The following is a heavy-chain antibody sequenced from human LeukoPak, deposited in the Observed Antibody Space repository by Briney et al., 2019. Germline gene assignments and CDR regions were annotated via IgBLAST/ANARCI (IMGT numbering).Heavy chain of an antibody. CDR3: ARDWNGSGSPNDF. V-gene: IGHV3-7*01. D-gene: IGHD3-10*01. J-gene: IGHJ4*02. Sequence: GGSLGLSCAVSGFTFSTYWMSWVRQAPGKGLEWVANIKTDGSEKYYVDSVKGRLTISRDNAKNSLYLQMNSLRAEDTAVYYCARDWNGSGSPNDFWGQGTLVTVSS. CDR1: GFTFSTYW. CDR2: IKTDGSEK.